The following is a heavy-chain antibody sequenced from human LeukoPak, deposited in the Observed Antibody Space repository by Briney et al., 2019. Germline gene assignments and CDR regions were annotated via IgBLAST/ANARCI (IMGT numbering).Heavy chain of an antibody. V-gene: IGHV4-39*07. Sequence: SETLSLTCTVSGGSISSSSYYWGWIRQPPGKGLEWIGSIYYSGSTYYNPSLKSRVTISVDTSKNQFSLQLNSVTPEDTAVYYCARNPQVGFDYWGQGTLVTVSS. CDR3: ARNPQVGFDY. D-gene: IGHD1-14*01. CDR2: IYYSGST. CDR1: GGSISSSSYY. J-gene: IGHJ4*02.